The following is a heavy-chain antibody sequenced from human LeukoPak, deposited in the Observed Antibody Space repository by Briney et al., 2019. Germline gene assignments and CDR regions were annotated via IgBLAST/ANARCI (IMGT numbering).Heavy chain of an antibody. CDR2: IIPIVGVP. D-gene: IGHD3-9*01. Sequence: SVKVASKIYGGTFSTYSITWERQPPGQGLEWMGRIIPIVGVPKYAQKFQGRMTITADKSTTTAYMDLSRLTSEDTAVYYCAREGTFYDRLTTYYIPKNYCDYWGQGTLVTVSS. CDR3: AREGTFYDRLTTYYIPKNYCDY. CDR1: GGTFSTYS. V-gene: IGHV1-69*04. J-gene: IGHJ4*02.